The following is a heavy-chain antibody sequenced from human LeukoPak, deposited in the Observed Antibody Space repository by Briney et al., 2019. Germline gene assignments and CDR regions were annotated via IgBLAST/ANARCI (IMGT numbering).Heavy chain of an antibody. D-gene: IGHD3-10*01. J-gene: IGHJ5*02. CDR2: IYYSGST. V-gene: IGHV4-31*03. Sequence: SQTLSLTCTVSGGSISSGGYYWSWIRQHPGKGLEWIGYIYYSGSTYYNPSLKSRVTISVDTSKNQFSLKLSSVTAADTAVYYCASHRVHPNWFDPWGQGTLVTVSS. CDR1: GGSISSGGYY. CDR3: ASHRVHPNWFDP.